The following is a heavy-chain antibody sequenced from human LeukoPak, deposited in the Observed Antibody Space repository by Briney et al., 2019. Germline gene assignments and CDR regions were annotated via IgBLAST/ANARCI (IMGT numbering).Heavy chain of an antibody. D-gene: IGHD3-10*01. J-gene: IGHJ5*02. Sequence: HPGGSLRLSCAASGFTFSTYEMNWVRQAPGKGLEWVSVIYSGGSTYYADSVKGRFTISRDNSKNTLYLQMNSLRAEDTAVYYCARGSGGSGSYYNDWFDPWGQGTLVTVSS. CDR2: IYSGGST. CDR1: GFTFSTYE. CDR3: ARGSGGSGSYYNDWFDP. V-gene: IGHV3-53*01.